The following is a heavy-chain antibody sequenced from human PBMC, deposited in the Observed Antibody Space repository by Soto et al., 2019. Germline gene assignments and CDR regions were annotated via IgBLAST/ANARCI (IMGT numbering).Heavy chain of an antibody. CDR3: ARVGAVAVTDDY. CDR2: IYYSGSA. J-gene: IGHJ4*02. V-gene: IGHV4-59*01. Sequence: QVQLQESGPGLVKPSETLSLTCTVSGGSISSFYWTWIRQPPGKGLEWIGYIYYSGSANYNPSLKSRVTFSVDTSKNQFSLRLTSVTAADTAVYYCARVGAVAVTDDYWGQGTLVTVSS. D-gene: IGHD6-19*01. CDR1: GGSISSFY.